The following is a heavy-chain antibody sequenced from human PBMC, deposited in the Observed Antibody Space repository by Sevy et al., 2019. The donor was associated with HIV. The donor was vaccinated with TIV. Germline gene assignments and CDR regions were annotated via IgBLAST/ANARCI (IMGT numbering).Heavy chain of an antibody. J-gene: IGHJ6*02. D-gene: IGHD2-2*01. V-gene: IGHV3-7*03. CDR1: GFTFSRYW. CDR2: IKKDGSEK. Sequence: GGSLRLSCAASGFTFSRYWMSWVRQAPGKGLEWVANIKKDGSEKYYVDSVKGRFTISRYNAKNSLYLQMNSLRAEDTALYYCARDCSSTNCLWGLDVWGQGTTVTVSS. CDR3: ARDCSSTNCLWGLDV.